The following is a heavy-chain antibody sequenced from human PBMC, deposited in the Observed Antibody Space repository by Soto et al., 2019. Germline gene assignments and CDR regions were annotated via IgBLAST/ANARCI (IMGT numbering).Heavy chain of an antibody. CDR1: GFTLSTYG. D-gene: IGHD6-13*01. V-gene: IGHV3-23*01. CDR2: ISGSGSRT. Sequence: GGSLRLSCSASGFTLSTYGMSWIRQAPGKGLEWVSSISGSGSRTYYADSVKGRVTISRGNSKNTVYVEMSSLRVEDTAVYYCAKGAASGTLGADDWFDPWGQGTLVTVSS. CDR3: AKGAASGTLGADDWFDP. J-gene: IGHJ5*02.